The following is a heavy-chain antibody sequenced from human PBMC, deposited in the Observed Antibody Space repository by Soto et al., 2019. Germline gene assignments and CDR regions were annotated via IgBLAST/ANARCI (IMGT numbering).Heavy chain of an antibody. CDR3: AREPLYGEHYFDY. J-gene: IGHJ4*02. CDR1: GGSFSGYY. Sequence: SETLSLTCAVYGGSFSGYYWSWIRQPPGKGLEWIGRIYTSGSTNYNPSLKSRVTMSVDTSKNQFSLKLSSVTAADTAVYYCAREPLYGEHYFDYWGQGTLVTV. D-gene: IGHD4-17*01. CDR2: IYTSGST. V-gene: IGHV4-59*10.